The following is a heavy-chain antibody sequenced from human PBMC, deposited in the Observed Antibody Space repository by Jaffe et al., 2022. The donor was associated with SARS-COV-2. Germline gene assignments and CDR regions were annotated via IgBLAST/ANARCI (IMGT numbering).Heavy chain of an antibody. V-gene: IGHV6-1*01. CDR1: GDSVSSNSAA. CDR3: ARDRGYSSSWRELGRYYYGMDV. D-gene: IGHD6-13*01. CDR2: TYYRSKWYN. J-gene: IGHJ6*02. Sequence: QVQLQQSGPGLVKPSQTLSLTCAISGDSVSSNSAAWNWIRQSPSRGLEWLGRTYYRSKWYNDYAVSVKSRITINPDTSKNQFSLQLNSVTPEDTAVYYCARDRGYSSSWRELGRYYYGMDVWGQGTTVTVSS.